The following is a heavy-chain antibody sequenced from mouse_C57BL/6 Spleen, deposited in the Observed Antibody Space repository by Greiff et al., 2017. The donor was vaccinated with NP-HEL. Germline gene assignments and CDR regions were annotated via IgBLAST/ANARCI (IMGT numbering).Heavy chain of an antibody. J-gene: IGHJ2*01. CDR1: GYTFTSYD. Sequence: QVQLKQSGPELVKPGASVKLSCKASGYTFTSYDINWVKQRPGQGLEWIGRIYPRDGSTKYNEKFKGKATLTVDTSSSTAYMELHSLTSEDSAVYFCASGRDVHFDYWGQGTTLTVSS. CDR3: ASGRDVHFDY. D-gene: IGHD3-3*01. CDR2: IYPRDGST. V-gene: IGHV1-85*01.